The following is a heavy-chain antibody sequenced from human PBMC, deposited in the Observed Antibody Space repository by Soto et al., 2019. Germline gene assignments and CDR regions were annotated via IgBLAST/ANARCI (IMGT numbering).Heavy chain of an antibody. V-gene: IGHV1-18*01. CDR2: IGGYTGNT. D-gene: IGHD5-18*01. CDR3: AHHTLDTGMPSGY. J-gene: IGHJ4*02. CDR1: GYTFTNYG. Sequence: QVQLVQSGAEVREPGASVKVSCKASGYTFTNYGVSWVRQAPGQGLEWMGWIGGYTGNTNYAQKLQGRDTLTTDTYTSTAYMELRSLRSDDTAVYYCAHHTLDTGMPSGYWGQGTLVTVSS.